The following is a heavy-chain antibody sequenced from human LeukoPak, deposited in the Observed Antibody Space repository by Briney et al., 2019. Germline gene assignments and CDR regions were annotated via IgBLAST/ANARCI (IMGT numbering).Heavy chain of an antibody. CDR3: AKENTREPDVYGWIQLWSGFDY. V-gene: IGHV3-30-3*01. Sequence: PGGSLRLSCAASGFTFSSYAMHWVRQAPGKGLEWVAVISYDGSNKYYADSVKGRFTISRDNSKNTLYLQMNSLRAEDTAVYYCAKENTREPDVYGWIQLWSGFDYWGQGTLVTVSS. CDR1: GFTFSSYA. CDR2: ISYDGSNK. D-gene: IGHD5-18*01. J-gene: IGHJ4*02.